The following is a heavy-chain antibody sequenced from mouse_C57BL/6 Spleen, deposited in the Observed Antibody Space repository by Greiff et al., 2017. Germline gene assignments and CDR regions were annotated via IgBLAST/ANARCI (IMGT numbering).Heavy chain of an antibody. J-gene: IGHJ1*03. CDR3: ARSDDGYYEYFDV. CDR1: GYAFTNYL. CDR2: INPGSGGT. Sequence: QVQLQQSGAELVRPGTSVKVSCKASGYAFTNYLIEWVKQRPGQGLEWIGVINPGSGGTNYNEKFKGKATLTADKSSSTAYMQLSSLTSEDSAVYFCARSDDGYYEYFDVWSTGTTVTVSS. D-gene: IGHD2-3*01. V-gene: IGHV1-54*01.